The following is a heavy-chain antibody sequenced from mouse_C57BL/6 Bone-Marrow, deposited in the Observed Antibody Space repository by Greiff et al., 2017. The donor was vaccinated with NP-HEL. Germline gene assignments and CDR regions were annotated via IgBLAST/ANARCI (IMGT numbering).Heavy chain of an antibody. J-gene: IGHJ1*03. CDR3: TTDCSRYVRNWYFDV. CDR1: GFNIKDDY. V-gene: IGHV14-4*01. Sequence: EVQLQQSGAELVRPGASVKLSCTASGFNIKDDYMHWVKQRPEQGLEWIGWIDPENGDTEYASKFQGKATITADTSSNTAYLQLSSLTSEDTAVYYCTTDCSRYVRNWYFDVWGTGTTVTVSS. CDR2: IDPENGDT. D-gene: IGHD1-1*01.